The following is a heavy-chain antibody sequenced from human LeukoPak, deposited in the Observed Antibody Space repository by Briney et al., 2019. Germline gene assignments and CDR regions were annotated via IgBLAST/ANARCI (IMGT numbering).Heavy chain of an antibody. V-gene: IGHV4-38-2*02. CDR2: IFHSGST. CDR3: ARDDYGDGKFDY. D-gene: IGHD4-17*01. CDR1: GYSITSGQY. Sequence: SETLSLTCTVSGYSITSGQYWGWIRQPPKKGLEWIGTIFHSGSTYYNPSLKSRVTISVDTSKNQFSLKLSSVTAADTAVYYCARDDYGDGKFDYWGQGTLVTVSS. J-gene: IGHJ4*02.